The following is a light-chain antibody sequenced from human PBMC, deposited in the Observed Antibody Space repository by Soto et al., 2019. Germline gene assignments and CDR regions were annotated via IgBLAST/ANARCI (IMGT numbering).Light chain of an antibody. CDR2: GNN. CDR3: QSYDSTLSARYV. CDR1: SSNSGADYD. V-gene: IGLV1-40*01. Sequence: QSVLTQPPSVSGAPGQRVTISCSGSSSNSGADYDVHWYQQRPGTAPKLLIFGNNNRPSGVPDRFSGSKSGTSASLAITGLQADDEGDYYCQSYDSTLSARYVFGTGTKLTVL. J-gene: IGLJ1*01.